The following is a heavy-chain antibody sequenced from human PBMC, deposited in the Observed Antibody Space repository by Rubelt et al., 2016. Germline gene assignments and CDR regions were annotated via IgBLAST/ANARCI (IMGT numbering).Heavy chain of an antibody. Sequence: QVQLVQSGAEVKKPGASVKVSCKASGYTFTSYGISWVRQAPGQGLEWMGWISAYHGNTNYAQKRQGRGTRTTDTSTSTAYMGRRSLRADDTAVYYCARDLPPFRRYNWNFPLDYWGQGTLVTVSS. V-gene: IGHV1-18*01. D-gene: IGHD1-7*01. J-gene: IGHJ4*02. CDR1: GYTFTSYG. CDR3: ARDLPPFRRYNWNFPLDY. CDR2: ISAYHGNT.